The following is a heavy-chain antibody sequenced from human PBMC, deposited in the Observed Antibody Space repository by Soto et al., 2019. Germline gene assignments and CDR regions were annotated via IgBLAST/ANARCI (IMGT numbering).Heavy chain of an antibody. CDR3: TRARIAVAGLYYYCGKDV. CDR1: GFTFGDYA. D-gene: IGHD6-19*01. J-gene: IGHJ6*02. Sequence: PGGSLRLSCTASGFTFGDYAMSWFRQAPGNGLEWVGFIRSKAYGGTTEYAASVKGSFTISRDHSKSIAYLQMNSLKTEDTAVYYCTRARIAVAGLYYYCGKDVWDQGTTVTVSS. CDR2: IRSKAYGGTT. V-gene: IGHV3-49*03.